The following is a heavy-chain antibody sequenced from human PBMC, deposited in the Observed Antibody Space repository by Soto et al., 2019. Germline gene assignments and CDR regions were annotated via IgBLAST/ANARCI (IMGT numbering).Heavy chain of an antibody. V-gene: IGHV4-59*01. D-gene: IGHD3-10*01. J-gene: IGHJ4*02. CDR1: GGSISSYY. CDR2: IYYSGST. Sequence: LSLTCTVSGGSISSYYWSWIRQPPGKGLEWIGYIYYSGSTNYNPSLKSRVTISVDTSKNQFSLKLSSVTAADTAVYYCARVAVGGWFGELFYYFDYWGQGTLVTVSS. CDR3: ARVAVGGWFGELFYYFDY.